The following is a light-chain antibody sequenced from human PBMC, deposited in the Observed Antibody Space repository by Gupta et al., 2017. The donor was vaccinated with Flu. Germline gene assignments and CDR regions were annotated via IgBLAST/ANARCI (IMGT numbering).Light chain of an antibody. J-gene: IGKJ5*01. CDR2: GAS. V-gene: IGKV3-15*01. Sequence: EIVMTQSQDTLSVSQGEIATLSCRASQSISSNLAWYQHKPGLAPRLLIFGASTRATGIADRFSGSGSGTEFTLTISGLESEDFAVYCCQQYDDWPPITFGQGTRLEIK. CDR3: QQYDDWPPIT. CDR1: QSISSN.